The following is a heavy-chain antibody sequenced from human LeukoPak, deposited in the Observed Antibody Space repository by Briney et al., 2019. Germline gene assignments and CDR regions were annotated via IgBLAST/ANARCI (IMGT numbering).Heavy chain of an antibody. Sequence: GESLKISCKGSEYSFTTYWIVWVRQMPGKGLEWMGIIYPGDSDTRYSPSFQGQVTISADKSISTAYLQWSSLKASDTAMYYCARQEYTAMVNYYGMDVWGQGTTVTVSS. J-gene: IGHJ6*02. CDR3: ARQEYTAMVNYYGMDV. CDR2: IYPGDSDT. D-gene: IGHD5-18*01. V-gene: IGHV5-51*01. CDR1: EYSFTTYW.